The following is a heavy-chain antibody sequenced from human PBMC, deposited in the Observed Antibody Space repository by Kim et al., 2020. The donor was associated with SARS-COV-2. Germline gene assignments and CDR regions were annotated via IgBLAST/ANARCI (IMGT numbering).Heavy chain of an antibody. D-gene: IGHD3-10*01. Sequence: GGSLRLSCAASGFTFSSYAMSWVRQAPGKGLEWVSAISGSGGSTYYADSVKGRFTISRDNSKNTLYLQMNSLRAEDTAVYYCAKDPFGYYGSGGVFVSMWYFDYWGQGTMLTVSS. V-gene: IGHV3-23*01. CDR3: AKDPFGYYGSGGVFVSMWYFDY. CDR2: ISGSGGST. J-gene: IGHJ4*02. CDR1: GFTFSSYA.